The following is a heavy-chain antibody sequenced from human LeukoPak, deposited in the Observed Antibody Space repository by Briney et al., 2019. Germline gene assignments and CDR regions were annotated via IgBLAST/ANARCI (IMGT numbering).Heavy chain of an antibody. CDR1: GFTFSNYW. V-gene: IGHV3-74*01. J-gene: IGHJ4*02. D-gene: IGHD6-19*01. Sequence: SGGSLRLSCAASGFTFSNYWMHWVRQAPGKGLVWVSRINSDGRSTNYADSVKGRFTVSRDNAKNTLFLQMNSLRAEDAAVYYCARDLSSSGWSFDYWGQGTLVTVSS. CDR3: ARDLSSSGWSFDY. CDR2: INSDGRST.